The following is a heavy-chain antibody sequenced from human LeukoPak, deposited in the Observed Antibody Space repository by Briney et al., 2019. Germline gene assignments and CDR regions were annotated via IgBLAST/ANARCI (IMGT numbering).Heavy chain of an antibody. Sequence: PGGSLRLSCAASGFTFSTYTMNWVRQAPGKGLEWVSYITSSCSIMYYADSVKGRFTISRDNAKNSLFLQMSSLRAEDTALYYCARGPYGDYVDAFDIWGQGTMVTVSS. CDR1: GFTFSTYT. V-gene: IGHV3-48*01. CDR3: ARGPYGDYVDAFDI. CDR2: ITSSCSIM. D-gene: IGHD4-17*01. J-gene: IGHJ3*02.